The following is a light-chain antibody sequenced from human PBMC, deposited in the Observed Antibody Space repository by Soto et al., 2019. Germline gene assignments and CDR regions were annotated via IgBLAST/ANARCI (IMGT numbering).Light chain of an antibody. CDR1: SSDVGDYNY. V-gene: IGLV2-14*01. CDR2: DVS. Sequence: QSALTQPASVSGSPGQSITISCTGTSSDVGDYNYVSWYQQHPGKAPKLMIYDVSNRPSGVSNRFSGSKSGNTASLTISGLRAEDEADYYCSSYRSSSTVFGTGTKVTVL. CDR3: SSYRSSSTV. J-gene: IGLJ1*01.